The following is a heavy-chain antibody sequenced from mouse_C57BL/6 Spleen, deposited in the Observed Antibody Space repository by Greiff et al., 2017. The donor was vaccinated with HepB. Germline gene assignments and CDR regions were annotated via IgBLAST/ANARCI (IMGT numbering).Heavy chain of an antibody. D-gene: IGHD1-1*01. CDR2: IDPETGGT. J-gene: IGHJ3*01. Sequence: QVQLKESGAELVRPGASVTLSCKASGYTFTDYEMHWVKQTPVHGLEWIGAIDPETGGTAYNQKFKGKAILTADKSSSTAYMELRSLTSEDSAVYYCTSAYGSSSWFAYWGQGTLVTVSA. CDR3: TSAYGSSSWFAY. V-gene: IGHV1-15*01. CDR1: GYTFTDYE.